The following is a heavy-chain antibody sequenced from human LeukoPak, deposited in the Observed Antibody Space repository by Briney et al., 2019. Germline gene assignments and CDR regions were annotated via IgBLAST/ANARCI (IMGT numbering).Heavy chain of an antibody. CDR1: GASISAYS. D-gene: IGHD3-9*01. CDR2: IHYSGNT. Sequence: SETLSLTCTVSGASISAYSWSWIRQPPGKGLECIGCIHYSGNTHCNPSLESRVTLSVDTSKNQFSLKLSSVTAADTAVYYCARHGRESRYFDWLLYYIDHWGQGALVTVSS. V-gene: IGHV4-59*08. J-gene: IGHJ4*02. CDR3: ARHGRESRYFDWLLYYIDH.